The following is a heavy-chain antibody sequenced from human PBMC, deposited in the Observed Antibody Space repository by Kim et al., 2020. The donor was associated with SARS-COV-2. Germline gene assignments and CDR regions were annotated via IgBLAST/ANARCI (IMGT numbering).Heavy chain of an antibody. D-gene: IGHD6-25*01. Sequence: GGSLRLFCAASGFTFSSYAMSWVRQAPGKGLEWVSVIYSGGSSTYYADSVKGRFTISRDNSKNTLYLQMNSLRAEDTAVYYCAKVRIAAGDFDYWGQGTLVTVSS. V-gene: IGHV3-23*03. J-gene: IGHJ4*02. CDR1: GFTFSSYA. CDR3: AKVRIAAGDFDY. CDR2: IYSGGSST.